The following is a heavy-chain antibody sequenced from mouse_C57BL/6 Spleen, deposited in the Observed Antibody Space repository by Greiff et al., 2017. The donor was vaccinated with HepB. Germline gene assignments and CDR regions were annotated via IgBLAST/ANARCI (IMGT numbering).Heavy chain of an antibody. CDR2: IDPSDSYT. Sequence: QVQLQQPGAELVMPGASVKLSCKASGYTFTSYWMHWVKQRPGQGLEWIGEIDPSDSYTNYNQKFKGKSTLTVDKSSSTAYMQLSSLTSEDSAVYYCARRAYYYGSSEDAMDYWGQGTSVTVSS. CDR1: GYTFTSYW. J-gene: IGHJ4*01. V-gene: IGHV1-69*01. CDR3: ARRAYYYGSSEDAMDY. D-gene: IGHD1-1*01.